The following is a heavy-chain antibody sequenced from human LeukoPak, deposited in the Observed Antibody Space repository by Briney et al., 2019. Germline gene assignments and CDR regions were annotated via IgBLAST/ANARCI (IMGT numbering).Heavy chain of an antibody. CDR1: GFTFSSYS. CDR2: ISGGSSTI. V-gene: IGHV3-48*02. D-gene: IGHD3-22*01. Sequence: GGSLRLSCAASGFTFSSYSMDWVRQAPGKGLEWVSYISGGSSTIYHADSVKGRFTISRDDAKNTLDLQMNSLRDEDTAVYYCAREGDSSGPSVGLDYWGQGTLVTVSS. J-gene: IGHJ4*02. CDR3: AREGDSSGPSVGLDY.